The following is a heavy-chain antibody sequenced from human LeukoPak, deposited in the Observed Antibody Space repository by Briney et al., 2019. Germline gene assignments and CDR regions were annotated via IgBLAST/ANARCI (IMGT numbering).Heavy chain of an antibody. V-gene: IGHV3-23*01. CDR2: ISGRSDNT. Sequence: GGSLRLSCAASGFIFSNYAMYWVRQAPGKGLEWVSAISGRSDNTYYADSVKGRFTLSRDSSKNTLYLQMNSLRADDTAVYYCARWGDYDVLTGYYVSDFWGQGTLVTVSS. D-gene: IGHD3-9*01. CDR1: GFIFSNYA. J-gene: IGHJ4*02. CDR3: ARWGDYDVLTGYYVSDF.